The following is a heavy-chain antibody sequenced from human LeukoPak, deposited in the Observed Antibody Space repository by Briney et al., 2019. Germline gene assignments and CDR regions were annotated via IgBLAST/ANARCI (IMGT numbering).Heavy chain of an antibody. CDR3: ARGPYGDYVIDYYYGMDV. Sequence: ASVKVSCKASGYTFTSYGISWVRQAPGQGLEWTGWISAYNGNTNYAQKLQGRVTMTTDTSTSTAYMELRSLTSDDTAVYYCARGPYGDYVIDYYYGMDVWGQGTTVTVSS. D-gene: IGHD4-17*01. J-gene: IGHJ6*02. CDR2: ISAYNGNT. CDR1: GYTFTSYG. V-gene: IGHV1-18*01.